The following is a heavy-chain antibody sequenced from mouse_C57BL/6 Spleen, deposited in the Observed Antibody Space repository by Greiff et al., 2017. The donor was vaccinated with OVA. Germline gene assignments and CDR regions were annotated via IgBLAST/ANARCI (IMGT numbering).Heavy chain of an antibody. CDR3: ARLVTGDRGYYFDY. CDR2: IYPGGGYT. V-gene: IGHV1-63*01. Sequence: VQLQQSGAELVRPGTSVKMSCKASGYTFTNYWIGWAKQRPGHGLEWIGDIYPGGGYTKYNEKFKGKATLTADKSSSTAYMQFSSLTSEDSAIYYCARLVTGDRGYYFDYWGQGTTLTVSS. CDR1: GYTFTNYW. D-gene: IGHD2-1*01. J-gene: IGHJ2*01.